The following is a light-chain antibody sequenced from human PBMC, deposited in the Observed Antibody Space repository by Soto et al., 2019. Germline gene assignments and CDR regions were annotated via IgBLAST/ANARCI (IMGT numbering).Light chain of an antibody. V-gene: IGKV1-39*01. CDR3: QQSYSTPHT. Sequence: DIQMTQSPSSLSASVGDRVTITCWASQTIRTYLNWYQQKPGKAPKLLIYTASSLQSGVPSRFSGSGSGTEFTLTISSLQPEDFATYYCQQSYSTPHTFGQGTKVEIK. CDR1: QTIRTY. J-gene: IGKJ2*01. CDR2: TAS.